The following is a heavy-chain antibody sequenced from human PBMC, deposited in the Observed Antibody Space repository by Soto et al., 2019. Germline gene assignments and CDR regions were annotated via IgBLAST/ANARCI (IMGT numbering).Heavy chain of an antibody. CDR1: GFSVTSNY. Sequence: LRLSCAASGFSVTSNYMTWVRQAPGKGLECVSVIYAGGNTYYPDSVKGRFTISSDNSKNTLFLQMNNLRAEDTAVYYCARVTTFYDILTSSYALNYFDYWGQGARVTVSS. V-gene: IGHV3-53*01. J-gene: IGHJ4*02. CDR2: IYAGGNT. CDR3: ARVTTFYDILTSSYALNYFDY. D-gene: IGHD3-9*01.